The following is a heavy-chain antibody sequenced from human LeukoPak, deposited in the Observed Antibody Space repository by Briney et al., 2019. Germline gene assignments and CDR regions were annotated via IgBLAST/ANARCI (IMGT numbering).Heavy chain of an antibody. CDR2: INHSGST. CDR1: GGSISSGGYY. D-gene: IGHD3-3*01. V-gene: IGHV4-31*03. Sequence: PSQTLSLTCTVSGGSISSGGYYWSWIRQHPGKGLEWVGEINHSGSTNYNPSLKSRVTISVDTSKNQFSLKLSSVTAADTAVYYCARGQYDFWHWFDPWGQGTLVTVSS. J-gene: IGHJ5*02. CDR3: ARGQYDFWHWFDP.